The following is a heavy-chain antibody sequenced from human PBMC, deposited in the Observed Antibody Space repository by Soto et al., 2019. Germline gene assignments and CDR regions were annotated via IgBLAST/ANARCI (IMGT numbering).Heavy chain of an antibody. V-gene: IGHV3-30-3*01. J-gene: IGHJ6*02. D-gene: IGHD2-15*01. Sequence: QVQLVESGGGVVQPGRSLRLSCAASGFTFSNYAMYWVRQAPGKGLEWVAVISYDGNNKYYADSVKGRFTISRDNSKNQLKLQMNSLRAEDTAVYYCARAGCDGGTCYTLVGLRYGMDVWGQGTTVTVSS. CDR1: GFTFSNYA. CDR3: ARAGCDGGTCYTLVGLRYGMDV. CDR2: ISYDGNNK.